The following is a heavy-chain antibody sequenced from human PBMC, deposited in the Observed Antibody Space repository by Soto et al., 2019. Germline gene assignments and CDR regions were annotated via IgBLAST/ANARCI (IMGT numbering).Heavy chain of an antibody. CDR1: GYTFTSYD. Sequence: QVQLVQSGAEVKKPGASVKVSCKASGYTFTSYDINWVRQATGQGLEWMGWMNPNSSNTAYAQKFQGRVTMTSNTSISTAYMERSILRSEDTAVYYCARERRDGYGNWGQGTLVTVSS. J-gene: IGHJ4*02. V-gene: IGHV1-8*01. CDR3: ARERRDGYGN. D-gene: IGHD5-12*01. CDR2: MNPNSSNT.